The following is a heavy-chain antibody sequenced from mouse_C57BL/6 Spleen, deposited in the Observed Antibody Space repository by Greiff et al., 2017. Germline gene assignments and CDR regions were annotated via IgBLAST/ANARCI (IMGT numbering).Heavy chain of an antibody. D-gene: IGHD2-4*01. CDR2: IYPGSGST. V-gene: IGHV1-55*01. CDR1: GYTFTSYW. Sequence: QVQLQQPGAELVKPGASVKMSCKASGYTFTSYWITWVKQRPGQGLEWIGDIYPGSGSTNYNEKFKSKATLTVDTSSSTAYMQLSSLTSEDSAVYYCARVRYDYDVAWFAYWGQGTLVTVSA. CDR3: ARVRYDYDVAWFAY. J-gene: IGHJ3*01.